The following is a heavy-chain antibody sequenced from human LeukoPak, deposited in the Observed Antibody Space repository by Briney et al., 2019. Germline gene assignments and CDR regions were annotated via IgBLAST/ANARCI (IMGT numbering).Heavy chain of an antibody. Sequence: GGSLRLSCAASGFPFSSYAMTWVRQTPGKGLEWVSVISGSGGSTYYADSVKGRFTISRDNSKNTLNLQMNSLRAEDTAVYYCAKVGRDVAAAGPYYFDYWGQGTLVTVSS. D-gene: IGHD6-13*01. CDR3: AKVGRDVAAAGPYYFDY. J-gene: IGHJ4*02. CDR1: GFPFSSYA. V-gene: IGHV3-23*01. CDR2: ISGSGGST.